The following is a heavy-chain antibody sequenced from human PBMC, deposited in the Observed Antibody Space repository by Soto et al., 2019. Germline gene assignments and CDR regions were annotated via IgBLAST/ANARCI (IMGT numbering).Heavy chain of an antibody. CDR1: GGSISSYY. D-gene: IGHD3-10*01. Sequence: PSETLSLTCTVSGGSISSYYWSWIRQPPGKGLEWIGEINHSGSTNYNPSLKSRVTISVDKSKNQFSLKLSSVTAADTAVYYCARAVRGSYYFDYWGQGTLVTVSS. CDR3: ARAVRGSYYFDY. J-gene: IGHJ4*02. CDR2: INHSGST. V-gene: IGHV4-59*12.